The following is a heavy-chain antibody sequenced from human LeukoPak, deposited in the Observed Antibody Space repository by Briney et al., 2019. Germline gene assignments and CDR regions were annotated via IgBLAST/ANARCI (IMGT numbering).Heavy chain of an antibody. CDR2: IYHSGST. V-gene: IGHV4-59*12. J-gene: IGHJ6*03. CDR3: ARAPLLENYYYYYMDV. Sequence: SETLSLTCTVSGDSISNYYWSWIRQPPGKGLEWIGYIYHSGSTYYNPSLKSRVTISVDRSKNQFSLKLSSVTAADTAVYYCARAPLLENYYYYYMDVWGKGTTVTVSS. CDR1: GDSISNYY. D-gene: IGHD3-3*01.